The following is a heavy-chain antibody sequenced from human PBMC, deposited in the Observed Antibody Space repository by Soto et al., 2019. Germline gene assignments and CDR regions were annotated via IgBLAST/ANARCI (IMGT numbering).Heavy chain of an antibody. CDR1: GGSISRGGDY. Sequence: SDTRSLSCTVSGGSISRGGDYWRWIRQHPGKGLEWIGYIYYSGSTYYNPSLKSRVTISVDTSKNQFSLKLSSVTAADTAVYYCARGGTPRGAFDIWGQGTMVT. D-gene: IGHD1-26*01. J-gene: IGHJ3*02. V-gene: IGHV4-31*03. CDR2: IYYSGST. CDR3: ARGGTPRGAFDI.